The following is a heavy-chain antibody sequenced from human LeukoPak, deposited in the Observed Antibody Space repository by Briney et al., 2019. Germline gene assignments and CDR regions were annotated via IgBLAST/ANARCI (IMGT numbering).Heavy chain of an antibody. Sequence: SVKVSCKASGGTLSSYAISWVRQAPGQGLECMGGILPIFGTANYAQKFQGSVTITTDESTRTAYMELRSLSSEDTAVYYCSVHFGGVIGGDYWGQGALVTVSS. D-gene: IGHD3-16*02. CDR3: SVHFGGVIGGDY. V-gene: IGHV1-69*05. J-gene: IGHJ4*02. CDR2: ILPIFGTA. CDR1: GGTLSSYA.